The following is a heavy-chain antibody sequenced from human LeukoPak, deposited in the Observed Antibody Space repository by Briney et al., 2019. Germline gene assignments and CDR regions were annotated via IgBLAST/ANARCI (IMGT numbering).Heavy chain of an antibody. CDR3: VRGVPKTSYYYYYMDV. J-gene: IGHJ6*03. Sequence: GGSLRLSCAVSGFTLSNYSMNWVRQAPGKGLEWISYISGSGFTIHYADSVKGRFTISRDNAKNSLYLQMNSLRAEDTAVYYCVRGVPKTSYYYYYMDVWGKGTTVTASS. D-gene: IGHD4-11*01. V-gene: IGHV3-48*01. CDR2: ISGSGFTI. CDR1: GFTLSNYS.